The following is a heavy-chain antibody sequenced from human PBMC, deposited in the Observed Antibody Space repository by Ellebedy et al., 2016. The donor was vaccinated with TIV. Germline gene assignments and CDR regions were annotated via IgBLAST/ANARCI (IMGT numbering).Heavy chain of an antibody. Sequence: SETLSLXXTVSGGSISSRNYFWGWIRQPPGKGLEWIGSISYTGSTNSNPSLRSRVTISVDTPKKQFSLKMNSVTASDTALYYCARGSMWFGELATYYYAMDVWGQGTTVTVSS. V-gene: IGHV4-39*01. CDR3: ARGSMWFGELATYYYAMDV. CDR1: GGSISSRNYF. J-gene: IGHJ6*02. CDR2: ISYTGST. D-gene: IGHD3-10*01.